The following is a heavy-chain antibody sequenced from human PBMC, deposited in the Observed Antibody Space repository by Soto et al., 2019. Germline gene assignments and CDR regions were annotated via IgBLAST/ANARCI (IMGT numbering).Heavy chain of an antibody. CDR1: GFMFSNHG. J-gene: IGHJ4*02. V-gene: IGHV3-33*06. CDR3: AKDTLLWPIDY. Sequence: GGSLRLSCAASGFMFSNHGMHWVRQAPGKGLEWVAVIWSDGNNRYYADSVKGRFTISRDNSKNTVYLQMNSLRAEDTAVYYCAKDTLLWPIDYWGQGTLVTVSS. CDR2: IWSDGNNR. D-gene: IGHD2-15*01.